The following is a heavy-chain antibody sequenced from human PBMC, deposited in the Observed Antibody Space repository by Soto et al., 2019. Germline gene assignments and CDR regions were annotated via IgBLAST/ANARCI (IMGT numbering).Heavy chain of an antibody. CDR3: ARGSLYCSSTSCSYGMDV. D-gene: IGHD2-15*01. J-gene: IGHJ6*02. CDR2: IWFDGSNE. Sequence: QVQLVESGGGVVQPGWSLRLSCAASGFTFSDYGMHWVRQAPGEGLKWVAVIWFDGSNEHYADSVKGRFTISRDNSKNTLYLQMYSLRAGDRAVYYCARGSLYCSSTSCSYGMDVWGQGTTVTVSS. V-gene: IGHV3-33*01. CDR1: GFTFSDYG.